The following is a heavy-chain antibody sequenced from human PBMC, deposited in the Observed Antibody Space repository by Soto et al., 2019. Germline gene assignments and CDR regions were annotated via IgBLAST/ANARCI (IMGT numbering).Heavy chain of an antibody. J-gene: IGHJ4*02. CDR3: ARVRVGRNLELDY. D-gene: IGHD3-10*01. V-gene: IGHV4-59*01. CDR2: IYYSGST. Sequence: GSLRLSCAVSGFTFNSYSMNWVRQPPGKGLEWIGYIYYSGSTNYNPSLKSRVTISVDTSKNQFSLKLSSVTAADTAVYYCARVRVGRNLELDYWGQGTLVTVSS. CDR1: GFTFNSYS.